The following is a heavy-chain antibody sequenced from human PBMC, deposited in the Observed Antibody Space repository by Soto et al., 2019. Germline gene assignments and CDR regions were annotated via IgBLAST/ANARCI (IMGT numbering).Heavy chain of an antibody. CDR1: GFTFSSYA. CDR2: ISGSGGST. Sequence: GGSLRLSCAASGFTFSSYAMSWVRQAPGKGLEWVSAISGSGGSTYYADSVKGRFTISRDNSKNTLYLQMNSLRAEDTAVYYCAQDHLSSGWYGPYFDYWGQGTLVTISS. V-gene: IGHV3-23*01. CDR3: AQDHLSSGWYGPYFDY. D-gene: IGHD6-19*01. J-gene: IGHJ4*02.